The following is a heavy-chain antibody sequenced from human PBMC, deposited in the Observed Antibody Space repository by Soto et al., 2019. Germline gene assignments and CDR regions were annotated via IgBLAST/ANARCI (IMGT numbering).Heavy chain of an antibody. CDR2: ISAYNGNT. CDR1: GYTFTSYG. V-gene: IGHV1-18*01. Sequence: QVQLVQSGAEVKKPGASVKVSCKASGYTFTSYGISWVRQAPGQGLEWMGWISAYNGNTNYAQKLQGRVTMTTDTSTITAYMELRSLRSDDTAVYYCARDLAAATNSSSWPNPSDYWGQGTLVTVSS. D-gene: IGHD6-13*01. J-gene: IGHJ4*02. CDR3: ARDLAAATNSSSWPNPSDY.